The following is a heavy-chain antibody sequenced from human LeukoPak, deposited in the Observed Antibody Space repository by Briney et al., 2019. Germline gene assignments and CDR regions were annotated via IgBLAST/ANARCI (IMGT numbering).Heavy chain of an antibody. CDR1: GFTFSSYG. D-gene: IGHD2-15*01. CDR2: IWYDGSNK. J-gene: IGHJ4*02. V-gene: IGHV3-33*06. Sequence: GGSLRLSCAASGFTFSSYGMHWVRQAPGKGLEWVAVIWYDGSNKYYADSVKGRFTISRDNYKNTLYLQMNSLRAEDTAVYYCAKALVGGDPDYWGQGTLVTVSS. CDR3: AKALVGGDPDY.